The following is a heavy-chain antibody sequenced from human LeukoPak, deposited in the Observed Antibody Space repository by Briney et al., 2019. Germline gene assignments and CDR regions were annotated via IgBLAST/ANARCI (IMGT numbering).Heavy chain of an antibody. CDR1: GYTLTELS. D-gene: IGHD1-1*01. V-gene: IGHV1-24*01. CDR3: ARVSWFPGTSYYYIDV. Sequence: ASVKVSCKVSGYTLTELSMHWVRQAPGKGLEWMGGFDPEDGETIYAQKFQGRVTMTEDTSTDTAYMELSSLRSEDTAVYYCARVSWFPGTSYYYIDVWGKGTTVTVSS. CDR2: FDPEDGET. J-gene: IGHJ6*03.